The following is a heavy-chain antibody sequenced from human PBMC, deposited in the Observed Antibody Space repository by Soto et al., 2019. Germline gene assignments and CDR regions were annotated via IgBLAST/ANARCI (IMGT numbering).Heavy chain of an antibody. CDR1: GFSLTASETR. Sequence: SGPTLVNPTQTLTLTCTISGFSLTASETRVSWIRQPPGKALEWLARIDWDDEKFYSMSLKTRLTISKDTSRNQVVLAITNMDPVDTATYYCAGRIRGDYSFDFWGQGALVTVSS. J-gene: IGHJ4*02. CDR3: AGRIRGDYSFDF. V-gene: IGHV2-70*04. CDR2: IDWDDEK. D-gene: IGHD4-17*01.